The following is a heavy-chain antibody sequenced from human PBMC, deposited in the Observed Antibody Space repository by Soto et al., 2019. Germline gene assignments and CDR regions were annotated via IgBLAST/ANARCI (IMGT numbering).Heavy chain of an antibody. V-gene: IGHV4-30-4*01. CDR2: IYYSGST. Sequence: NLSETLSLTCTVSGGSISSGDYYWSWIRQPPGKGLEWIGYIYYSGSTYYNPSLKSRVTISVDTSKNQFSLKLSSVTAADTVVYYCARERVAARPGFDYWGQGTLVTVSS. J-gene: IGHJ4*02. CDR3: ARERVAARPGFDY. D-gene: IGHD6-6*01. CDR1: GGSISSGDYY.